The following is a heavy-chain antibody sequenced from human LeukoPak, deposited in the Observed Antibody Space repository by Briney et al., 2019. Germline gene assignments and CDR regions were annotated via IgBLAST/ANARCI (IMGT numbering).Heavy chain of an antibody. D-gene: IGHD2-21*01. CDR1: GYSFTSYW. V-gene: IGHV5-51*01. Sequence: GESLKISCKGSGYSFTSYWIGWVRQLPGKGLEWMGIIYPGDSDTRYSPSFQGQVTISADKSISTAYLQWSSLKASDTAMYYCARPAGSGCDLRAFDIWGQGTIVTV. CDR2: IYPGDSDT. J-gene: IGHJ3*02. CDR3: ARPAGSGCDLRAFDI.